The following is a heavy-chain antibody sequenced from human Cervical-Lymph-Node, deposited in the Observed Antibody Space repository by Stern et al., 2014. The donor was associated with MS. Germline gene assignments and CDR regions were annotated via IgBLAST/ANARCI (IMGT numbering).Heavy chain of an antibody. CDR2: ISSGSSFI. V-gene: IGHV3-21*01. Sequence: EVQLVESGGGLVKPGGSLSLSCAASGFTFTDYSVNWVRQAPGKGLEWVSSISSGSSFILYADSVKGRFAISRDNAKNSLYLQMNSLRAEDTATYYCARGYAHLDVWGQGTTVTVSS. J-gene: IGHJ6*02. CDR1: GFTFTDYS. CDR3: ARGYAHLDV. D-gene: IGHD5-12*01.